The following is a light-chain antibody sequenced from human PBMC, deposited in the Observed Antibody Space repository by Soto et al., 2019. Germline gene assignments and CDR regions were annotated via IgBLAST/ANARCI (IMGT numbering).Light chain of an antibody. J-gene: IGKJ1*01. CDR2: GAS. V-gene: IGKV3-20*01. CDR3: QQYAASPRT. Sequence: EIVLTQSPGTLSLSPRERATLSCRASQSVNDNYLAWYQHKPGQAPRLLIYGASSRAPGIPDRFSGSGSGTDVTLTISRLEPEDFAIYYWQQYAASPRTFGQGTQVEVK. CDR1: QSVNDNY.